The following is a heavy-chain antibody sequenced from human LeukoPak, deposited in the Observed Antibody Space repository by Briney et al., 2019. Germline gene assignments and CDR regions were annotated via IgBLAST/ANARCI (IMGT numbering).Heavy chain of an antibody. CDR1: GFAFRSYA. CDR2: SSGRGGIT. CDR3: VTSGLSRFGF. J-gene: IGHJ4*02. Sequence: GGCLRLSCGALGFAFRSYAMTWVRQSPGKGLEWVSASSGRGGITYYADSVKGRFTISRDNSKNTLYLQMNSLRAEDTAVYYCVTSGLSRFGFWGQGTLVTVSS. V-gene: IGHV3-23*01. D-gene: IGHD2/OR15-2a*01.